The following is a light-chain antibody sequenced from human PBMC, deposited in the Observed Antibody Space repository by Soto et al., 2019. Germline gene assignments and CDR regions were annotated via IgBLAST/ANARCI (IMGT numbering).Light chain of an antibody. CDR1: QTSSSW. J-gene: IGKJ2*04. V-gene: IGKV1-5*03. CDR2: KAS. CDR3: ARYEDDPWR. Sequence: TQSPSAVSGPVEDGVTITCRASQTSSSWLAWYQQKPGKAPKLLIYKASTLKSGVPSRFSGSGSGTEFTLTVSSLQPEDVATYWSARYEDDPWRFGHRARPDVK.